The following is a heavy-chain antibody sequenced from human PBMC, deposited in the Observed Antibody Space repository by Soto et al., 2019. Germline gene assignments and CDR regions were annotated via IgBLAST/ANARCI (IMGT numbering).Heavy chain of an antibody. CDR3: TTDGFFWEWLLGGANLYYDGMDV. J-gene: IGHJ6*02. D-gene: IGHD3-3*01. V-gene: IGHV3-15*07. CDR1: GFTFSNAL. CDR2: IKSKTDEGTT. Sequence: EVQLVESGGGLVKRGGSLRLSCAASGFTFSNALMNWVRHAPEKGLEWVGRIKSKTDEGTTDYAAPVKGRFTISRDDSKNTLYLQMHSLKTEDTAVYYCTTDGFFWEWLLGGANLYYDGMDVWCQGSTVTVSS.